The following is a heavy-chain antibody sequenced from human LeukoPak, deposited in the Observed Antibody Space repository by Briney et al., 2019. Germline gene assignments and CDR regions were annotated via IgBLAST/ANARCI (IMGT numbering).Heavy chain of an antibody. J-gene: IGHJ4*02. CDR1: GYTFTGYY. CDR3: ARGGIWFGELLYPGPGFDY. D-gene: IGHD3-10*01. V-gene: IGHV1-46*01. CDR2: INPSGGST. Sequence: GASVKVSCKASGYTFTGYYMHWVRQAPGQGLEWMGIINPSGGSTSYAQKFQGRVTMTRDMSTSTVYMELSSLRSEDTAVYYCARGGIWFGELLYPGPGFDYWGQGTLVTVSS.